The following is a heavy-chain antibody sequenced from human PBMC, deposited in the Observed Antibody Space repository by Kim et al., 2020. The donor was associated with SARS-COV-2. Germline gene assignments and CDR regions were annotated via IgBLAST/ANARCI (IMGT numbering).Heavy chain of an antibody. D-gene: IGHD3-22*01. CDR1: GGSFSGYY. V-gene: IGHV4-34*01. CDR3: ARGRLFYDSSGYRKDAFDI. J-gene: IGHJ3*02. Sequence: SETLSLTCAVYGGSFSGYYWSWIRQPPGKGLEWIGEINHSGSTNYNPSLKSRVTISVDTSKNQFSLKLSSVTAADTAVYYCARGRLFYDSSGYRKDAFDIWGQGTMVNVSS. CDR2: INHSGST.